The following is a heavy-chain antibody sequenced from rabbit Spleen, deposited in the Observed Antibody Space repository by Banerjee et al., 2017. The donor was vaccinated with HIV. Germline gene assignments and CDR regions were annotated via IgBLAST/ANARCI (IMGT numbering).Heavy chain of an antibody. J-gene: IGHJ4*01. CDR2: IGTGTGTS. V-gene: IGHV1S45*01. Sequence: QEQLVESGGGLVKPGASLTLICKASGFSFSSGYYMSWVRQAPGKGLEWIGCIGTGTGTSYYASWAKGRFTIAKTSSTTVTLQMTSLTAADTATYFCASAYSDIYFDLWGPGTLVTVS. CDR1: GFSFSSGYY. D-gene: IGHD6-1*01. CDR3: ASAYSDIYFDL.